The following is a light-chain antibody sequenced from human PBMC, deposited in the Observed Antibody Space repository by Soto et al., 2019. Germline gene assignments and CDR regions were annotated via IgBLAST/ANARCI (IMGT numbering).Light chain of an antibody. Sequence: AIQMTQSPSSLSASVGDRVTITCRASQGIKKDLGWYQQKPGKAPNLLIYASSTLQSGVPSRFSGSGSGTDFTLTITSLQPGDFATYFCQQDYSYPLTFGGGTKVELK. CDR1: QGIKKD. CDR2: ASS. J-gene: IGKJ4*01. V-gene: IGKV1-6*01. CDR3: QQDYSYPLT.